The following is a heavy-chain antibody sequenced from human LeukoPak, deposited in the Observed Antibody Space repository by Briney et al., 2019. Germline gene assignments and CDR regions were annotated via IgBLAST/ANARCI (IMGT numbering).Heavy chain of an antibody. D-gene: IGHD2-2*01. Sequence: SETLSLTCAVYGGSFSGYYWSWIRQPPGKGLEWIGEINHSGSTNYNPSLKSRVTISVDTSKNQFSLKLSSVTAADTAVYYCARDRERNCSSTSCHGWGFDPWGQGTLVTVSS. CDR1: GGSFSGYY. CDR3: ARDRERNCSSTSCHGWGFDP. J-gene: IGHJ5*02. V-gene: IGHV4-34*01. CDR2: INHSGST.